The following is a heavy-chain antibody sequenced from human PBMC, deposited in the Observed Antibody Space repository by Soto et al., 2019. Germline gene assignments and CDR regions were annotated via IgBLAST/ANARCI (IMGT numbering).Heavy chain of an antibody. V-gene: IGHV1-18*04. CDR1: GYTFTRYG. Sequence: ASVQVSCKGSGYTFTRYGISWLRQAPGHGLEWMGWISGQNGNTNYAEKVQGRVTMTTATSTSTAYMQPKNLSTDDTAWYKYARGCAMADDDRNGYKPGLAVGGQGTQV. D-gene: IGHD3-22*01. CDR3: ARGCAMADDDRNGYKPGLAV. J-gene: IGHJ1*01. CDR2: ISGQNGNT.